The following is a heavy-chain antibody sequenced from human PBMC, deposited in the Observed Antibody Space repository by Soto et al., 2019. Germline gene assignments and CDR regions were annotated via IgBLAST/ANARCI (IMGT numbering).Heavy chain of an antibody. D-gene: IGHD3-9*01. J-gene: IGHJ5*02. V-gene: IGHV5-51*01. CDR1: GYSFTSYW. Sequence: GESLKISCKGSGYSFTSYWIGWVRQMPGKGLEWMGIIYPGDSDTRYSPSFQGQVTISADKSISTAYLQWSSLKASDTAMYYCARGPYSTAYDILTGHPPGFDPWGQGTLVTVSS. CDR2: IYPGDSDT. CDR3: ARGPYSTAYDILTGHPPGFDP.